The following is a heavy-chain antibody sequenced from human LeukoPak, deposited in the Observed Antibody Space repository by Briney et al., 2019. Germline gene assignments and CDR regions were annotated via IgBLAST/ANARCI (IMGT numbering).Heavy chain of an antibody. CDR2: IYSGGST. V-gene: IGHV3-66*02. J-gene: IGHJ4*02. D-gene: IGHD6-25*01. CDR3: ARGVGSSVDY. Sequence: GGSLRLSCAASGFTVSSNYMSWVRQAPGKGLEGVSVIYSGGSTNYADSVKGRFTISRDNSKNTLYLQMNSLRGEDTAVYYCARGVGSSVDYWGQGTLVTVSS. CDR1: GFTVSSNY.